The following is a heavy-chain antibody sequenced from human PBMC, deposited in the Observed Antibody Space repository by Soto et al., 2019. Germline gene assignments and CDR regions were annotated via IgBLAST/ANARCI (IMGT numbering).Heavy chain of an antibody. Sequence: FGPTLVNPTQTLTLTCTFSGFSLSTSGVGVGWIRQPPGKALEWLALIYWDDDKRYSPSLKSRLTITKDTSKNQVVLTMTNMDPVDTATYYCAHTFIVATLDDAFDIWGQGTMVTVSS. D-gene: IGHD5-12*01. J-gene: IGHJ3*02. CDR2: IYWDDDK. CDR3: AHTFIVATLDDAFDI. V-gene: IGHV2-5*02. CDR1: GFSLSTSGVG.